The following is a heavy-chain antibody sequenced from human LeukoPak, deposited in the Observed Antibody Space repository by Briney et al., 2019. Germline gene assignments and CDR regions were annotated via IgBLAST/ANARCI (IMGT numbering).Heavy chain of an antibody. V-gene: IGHV4-59*08. CDR1: GGSISSYY. D-gene: IGHD6-19*01. CDR3: ARSPYSSGSGFDY. CDR2: IYYSGSTNY. Sequence: SETLSLTCTVSGGSISSYYWTWIRQPPGKGLEWIGYIYYSGSTNYNYNPSLKSRVTMSVDTSEKQFSLKLSSVTAADTAVHYCARSPYSSGSGFDYWGQGTLVTVSS. J-gene: IGHJ4*02.